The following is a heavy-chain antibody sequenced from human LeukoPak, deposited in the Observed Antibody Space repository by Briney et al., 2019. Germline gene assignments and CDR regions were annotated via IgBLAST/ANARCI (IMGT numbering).Heavy chain of an antibody. V-gene: IGHV2-5*01. CDR1: GFSLSTSGVG. J-gene: IGHJ5*02. Sequence: SGPTLVNPTQTLTLTCTFSGFSLSTSGVGVGWIRQPPGKALEWLALIYWNDDKRYSPFLKSRLTITKDTSKNQVVLTMTNMDPVDTATYYCAHSRFEAWDPKPFDPWGQGTLVTVSS. CDR2: IYWNDDK. CDR3: AHSRFEAWDPKPFDP. D-gene: IGHD1-14*01.